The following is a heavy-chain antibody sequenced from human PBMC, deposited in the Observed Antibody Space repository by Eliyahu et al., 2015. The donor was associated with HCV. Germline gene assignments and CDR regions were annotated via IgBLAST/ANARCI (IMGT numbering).Heavy chain of an antibody. CDR1: GGTFSSYA. Sequence: QVQLVQSGAEVKKPGSSVKVSCKASGGTFSSYAISWVRQAPGQGLEWMGGIIPIFGTANYAQKFQGRVTITADKSTSTAYMELSSLRSEDTAVYYCARDRGGYYDSSGYYYFDYWGQGTLVTVSS. CDR3: ARDRGGYYDSSGYYYFDY. D-gene: IGHD3-22*01. V-gene: IGHV1-69*06. J-gene: IGHJ4*02. CDR2: IIPIFGTA.